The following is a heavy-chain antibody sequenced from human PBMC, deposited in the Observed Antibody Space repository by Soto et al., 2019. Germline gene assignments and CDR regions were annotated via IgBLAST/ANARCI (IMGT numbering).Heavy chain of an antibody. CDR2: INAYKGDT. D-gene: IGHD4-17*01. CDR3: ARDLHGDPYY. Sequence: QVQLVQSGAEVKKPGASVKVSCKASGYTFTSYGISWVRQASGQGLEWMGWINAYKGDTKCAQKLQGRVTMTTDTSTSTAYMELRSLRSDDTAVYYCARDLHGDPYYWGQGTLVTVSS. J-gene: IGHJ4*02. V-gene: IGHV1-18*01. CDR1: GYTFTSYG.